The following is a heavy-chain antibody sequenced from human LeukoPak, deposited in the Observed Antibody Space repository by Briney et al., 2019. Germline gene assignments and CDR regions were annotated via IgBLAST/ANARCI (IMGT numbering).Heavy chain of an antibody. J-gene: IGHJ4*02. V-gene: IGHV3-21*04. CDR1: GFTFNTYS. CDR3: AKDVKWSITTRPPYFDY. CDR2: ISGLSTYI. Sequence: PGGSLRLSCAASGFTFNTYSMNWVRQAPGKGLEWVSSISGLSTYIYYPDSMRGRFTISRDNAKNSLFLQLSSLRAEDTAVYFCAKDVKWSITTRPPYFDYWGQGTLVTVSS. D-gene: IGHD2-8*01.